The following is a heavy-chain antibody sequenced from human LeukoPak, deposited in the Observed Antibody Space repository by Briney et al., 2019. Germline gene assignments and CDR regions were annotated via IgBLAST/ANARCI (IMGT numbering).Heavy chain of an antibody. J-gene: IGHJ6*03. Sequence: EPGGSLRLSCAASGFTFSSYGMHWVRQAPGKGLEWVAFIRYDGSNKYYADSVKGRFTISRDNSKNTLYLQMNSLRAEDTAVYYCARDDHYDFWSGYSYYMDVWGKGTTVTVSS. D-gene: IGHD3-3*01. CDR3: ARDDHYDFWSGYSYYMDV. CDR2: IRYDGSNK. V-gene: IGHV3-30*02. CDR1: GFTFSSYG.